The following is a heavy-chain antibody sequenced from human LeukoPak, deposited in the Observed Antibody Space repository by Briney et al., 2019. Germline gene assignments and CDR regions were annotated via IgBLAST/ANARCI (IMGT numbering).Heavy chain of an antibody. Sequence: PSETLSLTCTVSGGSISSRTYYWAWIRQPPGQGLEWIGNIYYSGSTYYNPSLKSRLTMSVDTSKNQFSLKLRSVTAADTAVYYCASLRVPGDFDYWGQGTLVTVSS. J-gene: IGHJ4*02. CDR1: GGSISSRTYY. CDR2: IYYSGST. CDR3: ASLRVPGDFDY. V-gene: IGHV4-39*01.